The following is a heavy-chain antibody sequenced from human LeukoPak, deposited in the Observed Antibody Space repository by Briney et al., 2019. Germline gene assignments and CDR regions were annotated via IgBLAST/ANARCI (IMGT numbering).Heavy chain of an antibody. V-gene: IGHV4-39*07. CDR1: GGTISSSSYY. CDR3: GGSGWSGGPFDN. Sequence: PSETLSLTCTVSGGTISSSSYYWGWIRQPPGKGLEWIGSMYYSESAYYNSSLKSRVTISEDTSKIQFSLKLSSVTAADTAVYYCGGSGWSGGPFDNWGQGTLVTVSS. J-gene: IGHJ4*02. D-gene: IGHD6-19*01. CDR2: MYYSESA.